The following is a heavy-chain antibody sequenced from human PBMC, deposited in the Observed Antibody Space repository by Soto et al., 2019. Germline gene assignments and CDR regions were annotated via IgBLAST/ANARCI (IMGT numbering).Heavy chain of an antibody. D-gene: IGHD3-3*01. CDR3: ARTGAYYDFWSGRSDY. CDR1: GFTFSSYA. V-gene: IGHV3-30-3*01. CDR2: ISYDGSNK. J-gene: IGHJ4*02. Sequence: GGSLRLSCAASGFTFSSYAMYWVRQAPGKGLEWVAVISYDGSNKYYADSVKGRFTISRDNSKNTLYLQMNSLRAEDTAVYYCARTGAYYDFWSGRSDYWGQGTLVTVSS.